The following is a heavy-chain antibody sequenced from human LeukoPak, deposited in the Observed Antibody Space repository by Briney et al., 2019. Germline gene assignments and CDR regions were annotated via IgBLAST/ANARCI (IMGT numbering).Heavy chain of an antibody. CDR3: AKRVGNVLRYFDWSAY. Sequence: GGSLRLFCAASGFTFSSYAMSWVRQAPGKGLEWVSAISGSGGSTYYADSVKGRFTISRDNSKNTLYLQMNSLRAEDTAVYYCAKRVGNVLRYFDWSAYWGQGTLVTVSS. D-gene: IGHD3-9*01. CDR1: GFTFSSYA. V-gene: IGHV3-23*01. J-gene: IGHJ4*02. CDR2: ISGSGGST.